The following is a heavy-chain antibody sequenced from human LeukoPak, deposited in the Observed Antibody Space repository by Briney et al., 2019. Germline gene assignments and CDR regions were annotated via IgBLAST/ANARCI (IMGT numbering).Heavy chain of an antibody. CDR1: GGSISSSSYY. CDR3: ARLAVVPAATFDY. V-gene: IGHV4-39*01. J-gene: IGHJ4*02. CDR2: IYYSGST. Sequence: SETLSLTCTVSGGSISSSSYYWGWIRRPPGKGLEWIGSIYYSGSTYYNPSLKSRVTISVDTSKNQFSLKLSSVTAADTAVYYCARLAVVPAATFDYWGQGTLVTVSS. D-gene: IGHD2-2*01.